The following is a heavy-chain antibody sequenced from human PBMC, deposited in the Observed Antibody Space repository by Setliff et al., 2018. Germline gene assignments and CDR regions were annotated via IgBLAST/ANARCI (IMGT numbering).Heavy chain of an antibody. CDR2: IMPIFGST. V-gene: IGHV1-69*08. CDR3: ARDRGGTAIANWFDR. J-gene: IGHJ5*02. CDR1: GGSFSSFS. Sequence: ASVKVSCKASGGSFSSFSIHWVRQAPGQGLEWMGRIMPIFGSTNYTQNFQGRVTITADKSTSTAYMDLSSLRSEDSAVYYCARDRGGTAIANWFDRWGQGTLVTVSS. D-gene: IGHD2-21*01.